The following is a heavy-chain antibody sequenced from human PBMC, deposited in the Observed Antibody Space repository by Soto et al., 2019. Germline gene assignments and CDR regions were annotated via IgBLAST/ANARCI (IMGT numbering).Heavy chain of an antibody. CDR1: GGSISSYY. Sequence: TLSLTCTVSGGSISSYYWSWIRQPPGKGLEWIGYIYYSGSTNYNPSLKSRVTISVDTSENQFSLKLSSVTAADTAVYYCARMDCSSTSCYTSEYFQHWGQGTLVTVSS. CDR2: IYYSGST. V-gene: IGHV4-59*01. D-gene: IGHD2-2*02. J-gene: IGHJ1*01. CDR3: ARMDCSSTSCYTSEYFQH.